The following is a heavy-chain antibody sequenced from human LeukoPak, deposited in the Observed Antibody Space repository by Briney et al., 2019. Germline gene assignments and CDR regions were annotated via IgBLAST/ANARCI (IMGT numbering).Heavy chain of an antibody. CDR1: GFTFSSYA. V-gene: IGHV3-30-3*01. J-gene: IGHJ4*02. CDR3: ARGGWEFDY. D-gene: IGHD1-26*01. Sequence: GGSLRLSFAASGFTFSSYAMHWVRQAPGKGLEWVAVISYDGSNKYYADSVKGRFTISRDNSKNTLYLQMNSLRAEDTAVYYCARGGWEFDYWGQGTLVTVSS. CDR2: ISYDGSNK.